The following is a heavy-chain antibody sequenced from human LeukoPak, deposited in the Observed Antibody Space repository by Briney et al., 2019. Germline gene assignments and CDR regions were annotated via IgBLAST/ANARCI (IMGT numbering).Heavy chain of an antibody. V-gene: IGHV1-69*06. J-gene: IGHJ6*03. Sequence: ASVKVSCKASGGTFSSYAISWVRQAPGQGLEWMGGIIPIFGTANYAQKFQGRVTITADKSTSTAYMELSSLRSEDTAVYYCARARRSYSSGRQGFYYYIDVWGKGTTVTVSS. CDR3: ARARRSYSSGRQGFYYYIDV. D-gene: IGHD6-19*01. CDR2: IIPIFGTA. CDR1: GGTFSSYA.